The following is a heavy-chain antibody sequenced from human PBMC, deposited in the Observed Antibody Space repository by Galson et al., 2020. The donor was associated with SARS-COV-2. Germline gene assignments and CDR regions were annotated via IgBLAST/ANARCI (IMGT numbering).Heavy chain of an antibody. V-gene: IGHV3-30*04. D-gene: IGHD1-26*01. CDR3: ARGGEWELPYYVDY. Sequence: GGSLRLSCAASGFTFSNYVMHWVRQAPGKGPEWVAIISSDGSNSFYADSLKGRFTISRDNSKSTLYLQMNSLRAEDTAVYYCARGGEWELPYYVDYWGQGTLVTVS. CDR1: GFTFSNYV. J-gene: IGHJ4*02. CDR2: ISSDGSNS.